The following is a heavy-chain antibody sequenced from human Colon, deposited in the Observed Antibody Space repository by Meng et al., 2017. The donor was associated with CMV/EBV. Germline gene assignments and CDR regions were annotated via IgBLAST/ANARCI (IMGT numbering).Heavy chain of an antibody. CDR1: GATIRGTR. D-gene: IGHD4-11*01. V-gene: IGHV4-59*01. J-gene: IGHJ4*01. Sequence: LAGATIRGTRECWIRQPPAKGLEWIGSTWDSRPTNYNPSLTSRVTISMDTPKNQCSLTLNSVTAADTAMYYCASYIPGGSGQGYWGHGMLVTVSS. CDR2: TWDSRPT. CDR3: ASYIPGGSGQGY.